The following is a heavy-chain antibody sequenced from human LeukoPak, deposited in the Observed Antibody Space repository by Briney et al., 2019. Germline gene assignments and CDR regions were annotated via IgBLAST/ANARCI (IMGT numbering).Heavy chain of an antibody. CDR2: FYSGGNT. V-gene: IGHV3-23*05. Sequence: GGSLRLSCTASGFTFGDYAMSWFRQAPGKGLEWVSAFYSGGNTYYTGSVKGRFIISRDSSKNTLYLQMNNLRPEDTAMYYCAKLPSSGWLDYWGQGTLVTVSS. CDR3: AKLPSSGWLDY. CDR1: GFTFGDYA. J-gene: IGHJ4*02. D-gene: IGHD6-19*01.